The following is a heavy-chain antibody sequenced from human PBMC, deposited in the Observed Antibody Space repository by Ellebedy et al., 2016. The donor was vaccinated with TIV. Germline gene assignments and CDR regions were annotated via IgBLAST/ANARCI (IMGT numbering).Heavy chain of an antibody. CDR2: ISDISHAM. V-gene: IGHV3-11*04. Sequence: PGGSLRLSCTASGFNFNNYYMAWIRQAPGKGLEWVSFISDISHAMYYPDSVRGRFPVSRANADNSLFLEMHTLRAEDTAVYYCARIFGDGYTELDYWGQGTLVTVSS. CDR1: GFNFNNYY. CDR3: ARIFGDGYTELDY. J-gene: IGHJ4*02. D-gene: IGHD5-24*01.